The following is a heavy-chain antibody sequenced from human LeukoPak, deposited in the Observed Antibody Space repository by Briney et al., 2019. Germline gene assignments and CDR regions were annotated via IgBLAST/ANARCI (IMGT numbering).Heavy chain of an antibody. J-gene: IGHJ4*02. V-gene: IGHV3-21*04. CDR2: ISSSSSYI. Sequence: PGGSLRLSCAASGFTFSSYSMNWVRQAPGKGLEWVSSISSSSSYIYYADSVKGRFTISRDNAKNSLYLQMNSLRAEDTAVYYCARVLRGREKYFDYWGQGTLVTVSS. CDR3: ARVLRGREKYFDY. D-gene: IGHD2/OR15-2a*01. CDR1: GFTFSSYS.